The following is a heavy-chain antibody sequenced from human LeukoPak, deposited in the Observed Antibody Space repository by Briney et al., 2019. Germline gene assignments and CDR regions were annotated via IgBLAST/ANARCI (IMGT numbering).Heavy chain of an antibody. CDR3: ARVLPAYWNGDPPHYMDV. D-gene: IGHD2-21*01. CDR1: GGSIDSYF. Sequence: PSETLSLTCTVSGGSIDSYFWTWIRQPPGKGLEFIGNMYHSGSASYNGSLKGRATISLGSTRKEFSLKLTSLTAADTAVYFCARVLPAYWNGDPPHYMDVWGKGTTVTVSS. J-gene: IGHJ6*03. CDR2: MYHSGSA. V-gene: IGHV4-59*01.